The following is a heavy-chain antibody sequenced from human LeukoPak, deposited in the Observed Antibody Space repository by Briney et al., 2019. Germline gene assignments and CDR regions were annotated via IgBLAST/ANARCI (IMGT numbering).Heavy chain of an antibody. CDR2: IYHTGNT. Sequence: SEPLFLICTVSGDSIRSSTNYWGWIRQPPGEGLEWIGSIYHTGNTYYNSSLQSRVTLSVDTSKNQFSLKLTSVTAADTAVYYCAHEDYNDFNSFDFWGQGTLVTVSS. V-gene: IGHV4-39*01. CDR3: AHEDYNDFNSFDF. D-gene: IGHD3-22*01. CDR1: GDSIRSSTNY. J-gene: IGHJ4*02.